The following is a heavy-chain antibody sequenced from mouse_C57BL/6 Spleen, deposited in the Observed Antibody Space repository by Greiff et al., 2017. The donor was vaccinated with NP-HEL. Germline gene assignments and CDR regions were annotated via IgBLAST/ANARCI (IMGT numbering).Heavy chain of an antibody. V-gene: IGHV1-47*01. D-gene: IGHD5-1*01. CDR3: ARRLLPYWYFDV. CDR1: GYTFTTYP. CDR2: FHPYNDDT. Sequence: QVQLKESGAELVKPGASVKMSCKASGYTFTTYPIEWMKQNHGKSLEWIGNFHPYNDDTKYNEKFKGKATLTVEKSSSTVYLELSRLTSDDSAVYYCARRLLPYWYFDVWGTGTTVTVSS. J-gene: IGHJ1*03.